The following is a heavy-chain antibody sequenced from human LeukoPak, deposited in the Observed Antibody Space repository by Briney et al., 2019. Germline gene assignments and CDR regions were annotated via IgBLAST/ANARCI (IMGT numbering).Heavy chain of an antibody. J-gene: IGHJ4*02. D-gene: IGHD3-10*01. CDR2: ISSSSSYI. Sequence: PGGSLRLSCAASGFTFSSYSMNCVRDAPGKGLEWVSSISSSSSYIYYADSVKGRFTISRDNAKNSLYLQMNSLRAEDTAVYYCARDGSYYGSGSYSNGLDYWGQGTLVTVSS. CDR1: GFTFSSYS. V-gene: IGHV3-21*01. CDR3: ARDGSYYGSGSYSNGLDY.